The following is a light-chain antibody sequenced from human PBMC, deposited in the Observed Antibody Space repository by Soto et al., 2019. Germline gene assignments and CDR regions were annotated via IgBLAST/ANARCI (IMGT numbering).Light chain of an antibody. Sequence: DIVMTQSPDSLAVSLGERATINCKSSQSVLYSSNNKNYLAWYQQKPGQPPKLLIYWASTRESGVPDRFSGSGSGTDFTLTISSLQAEDVAVYSCQQYYNPPTFGQGTRPEI. CDR2: WAS. CDR1: QSVLYSSNNKNY. CDR3: QQYYNPPT. J-gene: IGKJ5*01. V-gene: IGKV4-1*01.